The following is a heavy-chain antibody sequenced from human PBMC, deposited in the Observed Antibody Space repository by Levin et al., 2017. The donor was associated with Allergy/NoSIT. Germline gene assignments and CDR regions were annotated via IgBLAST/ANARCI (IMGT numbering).Heavy chain of an antibody. CDR3: ATRPLAASAHY. CDR2: ISGTSSGI. J-gene: IGHJ4*02. Sequence: GGSLRLSCAASGFTFRDYYMSWIRQAPGKGLELGSYISGTSSGIIYADSVKGRFTISRDNAQNSLYLQMNSLRAEDTAVYFCATRPLAASAHYWGQGTLVTVSS. V-gene: IGHV3-11*03. CDR1: GFTFRDYY. D-gene: IGHD6-13*01.